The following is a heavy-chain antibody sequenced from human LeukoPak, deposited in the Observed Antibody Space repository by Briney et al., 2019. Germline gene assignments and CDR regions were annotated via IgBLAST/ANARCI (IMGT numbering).Heavy chain of an antibody. CDR2: IYTSGSA. Sequence: SETLSLTCTVSGGSISSYYWSWIRQPAGKGLEWIGRIYTSGSANYNPSLKSRVTMSVDTSKNQFSLKLSSVTAADTAVYYCARPLAGDVVDYFDYWGQGTLVTVSS. CDR3: ARPLAGDVVDYFDY. V-gene: IGHV4-4*07. CDR1: GGSISSYY. J-gene: IGHJ4*02. D-gene: IGHD6-19*01.